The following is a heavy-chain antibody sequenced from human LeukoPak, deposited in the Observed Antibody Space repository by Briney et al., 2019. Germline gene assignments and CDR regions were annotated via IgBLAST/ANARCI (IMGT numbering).Heavy chain of an antibody. CDR1: GGSISSSSYY. CDR2: IYYSGST. D-gene: IGHD3-3*01. V-gene: IGHV4-39*07. J-gene: IGHJ6*02. CDR3: ARGDYDFWSGYLYGMDV. Sequence: PSETLSLTCTVSGGSISSSSYYWGWIRQPPGKGLDWIGSIYYSGSTYYNPSLKSRVTISVDTSKNQFSLKLSSVTAADTAVYYCARGDYDFWSGYLYGMDVWGQGTTVTVSS.